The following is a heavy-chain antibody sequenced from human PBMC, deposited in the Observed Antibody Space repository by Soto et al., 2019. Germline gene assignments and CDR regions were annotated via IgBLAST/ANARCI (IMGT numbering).Heavy chain of an antibody. CDR2: ISGSGGST. V-gene: IGHV3-23*01. CDR3: AKVPYDFWSGYYPPLYFDY. D-gene: IGHD3-3*01. CDR1: GFTFSSYV. J-gene: IGHJ4*02. Sequence: EVQLLESGGGLVQPGGSLRLSCAASGFTFSSYVMSWVRQAPGKGLEWVSGISGSGGSTYYADSVKGRFTISRDNSKNTLYLQMDSLRAEDTAVYYCAKVPYDFWSGYYPPLYFDYWGQGTVVTVSS.